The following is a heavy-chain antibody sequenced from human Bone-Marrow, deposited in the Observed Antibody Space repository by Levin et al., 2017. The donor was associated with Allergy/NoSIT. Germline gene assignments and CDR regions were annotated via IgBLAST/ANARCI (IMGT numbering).Heavy chain of an antibody. Sequence: GESLKISCTASGFTFGDYAMSWFRQAPGKGLEWVGFIRSKAYGGTTEYAASVKGRFTISRDDSKSIAYLQMNSLKTEDTAVYYCTRDSLSRYSYGQPRDYWGQGTLVTVSS. J-gene: IGHJ4*02. D-gene: IGHD5-18*01. CDR3: TRDSLSRYSYGQPRDY. CDR1: GFTFGDYA. CDR2: IRSKAYGGTT. V-gene: IGHV3-49*03.